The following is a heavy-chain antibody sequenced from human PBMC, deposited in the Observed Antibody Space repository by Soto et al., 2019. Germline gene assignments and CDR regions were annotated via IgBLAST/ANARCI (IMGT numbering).Heavy chain of an antibody. CDR3: REYHSSGAYFDT. CDR1: GGSISSYY. V-gene: IGHV4-59*01. Sequence: SETLSLTCTVSGGSISSYYWSWIRQPPGKGLEWIGSIHSSGSTNYNPSLKSRVTISVDTSKSQFSLKLSSVTAADTAVYYCREYHSSGAYFDTGAREPWSPSPQ. CDR2: IHSSGST. J-gene: IGHJ4*02. D-gene: IGHD2-15*01.